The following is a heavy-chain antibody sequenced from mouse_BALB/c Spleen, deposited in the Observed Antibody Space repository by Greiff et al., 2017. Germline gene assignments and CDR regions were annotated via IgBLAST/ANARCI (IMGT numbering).Heavy chain of an antibody. J-gene: IGHJ3*01. V-gene: IGHV14-4*02. Sequence: EVQLQQSGAELVRSGASVKLSCTASGFNIKDYYMHWVKQRPEQGLEWIGWIDPENGDTEYAPKFQGKATMTADKSSNTAYLQLSSLTSEDTAVYYCNAVYVSSYGFAYWGQGTLVTVSA. CDR2: IDPENGDT. CDR1: GFNIKDYY. D-gene: IGHD1-1*01. CDR3: NAVYVSSYGFAY.